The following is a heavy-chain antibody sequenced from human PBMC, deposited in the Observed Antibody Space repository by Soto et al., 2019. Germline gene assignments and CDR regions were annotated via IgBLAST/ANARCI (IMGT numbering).Heavy chain of an antibody. CDR2: IIPIFGTA. D-gene: IGHD6-6*01. CDR1: GGTFSSYA. V-gene: IGHV1-69*12. Sequence: QVQLVQSGAEVKKPGSSVKVSCKASGGTFSSYAISWVRQAPGQGLEWMGGIIPIFGTANYAQKFQGRVTLPADESTSTAYMERSSLRSEDTAVYYCAESEVLIAPRTPYNWFDPWGQGTLVTVSS. J-gene: IGHJ5*02. CDR3: AESEVLIAPRTPYNWFDP.